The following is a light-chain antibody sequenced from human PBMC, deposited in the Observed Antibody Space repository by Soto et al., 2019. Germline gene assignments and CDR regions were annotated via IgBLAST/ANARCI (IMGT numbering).Light chain of an antibody. CDR2: DIS. J-gene: IGKJ1*01. V-gene: IGKV1-5*01. CDR1: QSISDW. Sequence: DIQMTQSPSTLSASVGDRVTITCRASQSISDWLAWYQQKPGKAPKLLIYDISNLEIGVPSRFSGSGSGTEFTLTISGLQPDDFATYCCQQYNSYSFGQGTKVEIK. CDR3: QQYNSYS.